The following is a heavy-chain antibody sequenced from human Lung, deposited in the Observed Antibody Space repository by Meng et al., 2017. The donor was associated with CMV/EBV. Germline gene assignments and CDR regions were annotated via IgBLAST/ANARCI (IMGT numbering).Heavy chain of an antibody. Sequence: GSLRLSCAASGFTFSSYWMHWVRQAPGKGLVWVSRINSDGSSTSYADSVKGRFTISRDNAKNTLYLQMNSLRAEDTAVYYCARSYYYDSSGYYYPFDYWGQGTLVTVSS. J-gene: IGHJ4*02. CDR2: INSDGSST. V-gene: IGHV3-74*01. CDR1: GFTFSSYW. CDR3: ARSYYYDSSGYYYPFDY. D-gene: IGHD3-22*01.